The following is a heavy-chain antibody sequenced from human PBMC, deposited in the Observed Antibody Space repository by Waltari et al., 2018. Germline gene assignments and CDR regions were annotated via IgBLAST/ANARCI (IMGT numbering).Heavy chain of an antibody. CDR3: ARGEEYGDYPGDCYSY. CDR1: GGTFSSYA. D-gene: IGHD2-21*01. Sequence: QVQLVQSGAEVKKPGSSVKVSCKASGGTFSSYAISWVRPAPGQGLEWMGRIIPIFGTANYAQKFQGRITITADKSTSTAYMELSSLRSEDTAVYYCARGEEYGDYPGDCYSYWGQGTLVTVS. CDR2: IIPIFGTA. V-gene: IGHV1-69*08. J-gene: IGHJ4*02.